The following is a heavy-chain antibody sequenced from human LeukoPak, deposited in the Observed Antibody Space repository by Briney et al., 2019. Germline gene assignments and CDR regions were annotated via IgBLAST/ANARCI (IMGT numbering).Heavy chain of an antibody. D-gene: IGHD3-16*01. CDR1: GGSISSSSYY. CDR3: ARPETDDGASDAFDI. CDR2: IYYSGTT. J-gene: IGHJ3*02. V-gene: IGHV4-39*07. Sequence: SETLSLTCTVSGGSISSSSYYWGWIRQPPGKGLEWIGSIYYSGTTYYNPSLKSRVTISVDRSKTQFSLRLSSVIAADTAVYYCARPETDDGASDAFDIWGQGTMVTVSS.